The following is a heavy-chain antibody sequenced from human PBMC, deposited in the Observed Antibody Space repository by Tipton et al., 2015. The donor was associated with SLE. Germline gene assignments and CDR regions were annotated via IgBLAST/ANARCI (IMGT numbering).Heavy chain of an antibody. D-gene: IGHD3-22*01. J-gene: IGHJ3*02. CDR3: AVSSSYDSSAYYEPASGLDI. V-gene: IGHV4-34*01. Sequence: TLSLTCAVYGGSFSGYYWSWIRQPPGKGLEWIGEINHSGSTNYNPSLKSRVTIPVDTSKNQFSLKLSSVTAADTAVYYCAVSSSYDSSAYYEPASGLDIWGQGTMVPVSS. CDR2: INHSGST. CDR1: GGSFSGYY.